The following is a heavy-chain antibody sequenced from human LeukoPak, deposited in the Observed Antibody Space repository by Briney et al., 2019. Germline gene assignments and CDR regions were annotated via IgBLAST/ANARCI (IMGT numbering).Heavy chain of an antibody. V-gene: IGHV3-23*01. CDR1: GFTVNNYA. CDR2: VSGSGGST. D-gene: IGHD6-19*01. J-gene: IGHJ4*02. Sequence: GSPRLSCAASGFTVNNYAMTWVRQAPGKGLEWVSGVSGSGGSTYYADSVKGRFTISRDNSKNTLDLQMNSLRADDTAVYYCAKHSSGITVAGTIQYWGQGTLVTVSS. CDR3: AKHSSGITVAGTIQY.